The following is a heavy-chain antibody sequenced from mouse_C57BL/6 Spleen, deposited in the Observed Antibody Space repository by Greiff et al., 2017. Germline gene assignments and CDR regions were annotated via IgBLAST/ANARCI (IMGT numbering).Heavy chain of an antibody. Sequence: QVQLQQPGAELVRPGSSVKLSCKASGYTFTSYWMDWVKQRPGQGLEWIGNIYPSDSETHYNQKFKDKATLTVDKSSSTAYMQLSSLTSEDSAVYYCARGWLLDYWGQGTTLTVSS. CDR3: ARGWLLDY. CDR2: IYPSDSET. CDR1: GYTFTSYW. V-gene: IGHV1-61*01. J-gene: IGHJ2*01. D-gene: IGHD2-3*01.